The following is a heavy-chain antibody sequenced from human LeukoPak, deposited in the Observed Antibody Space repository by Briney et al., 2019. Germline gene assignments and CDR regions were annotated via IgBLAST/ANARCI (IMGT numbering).Heavy chain of an antibody. CDR1: GYTFTGYY. Sequence: ASVKVSCKASGYTFTGYYMHWVRQAPGQGLERMGWINPNSGGTNYAQKFQGRVTMTRDTSISTAYMELSRLRSDDTAVYYCARYDILTGGFDYWGQGTLVTVSS. CDR2: INPNSGGT. D-gene: IGHD3-9*01. J-gene: IGHJ4*02. V-gene: IGHV1-2*02. CDR3: ARYDILTGGFDY.